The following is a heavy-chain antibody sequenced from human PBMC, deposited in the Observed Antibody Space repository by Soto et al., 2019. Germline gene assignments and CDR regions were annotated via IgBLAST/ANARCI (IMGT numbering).Heavy chain of an antibody. V-gene: IGHV1-69*13. CDR2: IIPIFGTA. J-gene: IGHJ4*02. CDR1: GGTFSSYA. Sequence: SVKVSCKASGGTFSSYAISWVRQAPGQGLEWMGGIIPIFGTANYAQKFQGRVTITADESTSTAYMELSSLRSEDTAVYYCARAYCGGGSCYSPFDYWGQGTLVTASS. D-gene: IGHD2-15*01. CDR3: ARAYCGGGSCYSPFDY.